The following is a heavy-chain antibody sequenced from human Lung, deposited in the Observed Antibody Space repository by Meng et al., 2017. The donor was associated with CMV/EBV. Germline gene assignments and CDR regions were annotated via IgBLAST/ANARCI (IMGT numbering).Heavy chain of an antibody. V-gene: IGHV3-66*02. J-gene: IGHJ4*02. CDR1: RFTVSSNY. CDR2: IYSGGST. CDR3: ARVVRHLWANYYFDY. D-gene: IGHD1-1*01. Sequence: GESXKISCAASRFTVSSNYMTWVRQAPGKGLEWVSTIYSGGSTYYADSVKGRFTISRDNSKNTLYLQMSSLRPEDTAVYFCARVVRHLWANYYFDYWGKGTLVTVSS.